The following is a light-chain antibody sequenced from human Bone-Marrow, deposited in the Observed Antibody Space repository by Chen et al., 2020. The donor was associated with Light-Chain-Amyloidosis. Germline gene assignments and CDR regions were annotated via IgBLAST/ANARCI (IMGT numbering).Light chain of an antibody. Sequence: QSALTQPASVSGSPGQSITISCTGTSSDVGGDNYVSWYQQHPAKAPKLMIYEVTNRPSWVPDRFSGSKSDNTASLTISGLQTEDEADYFCSSYTITTTRVFGSGTRVTVL. CDR1: SSDVGGDNY. CDR3: SSYTITTTRV. J-gene: IGLJ1*01. V-gene: IGLV2-14*01. CDR2: EVT.